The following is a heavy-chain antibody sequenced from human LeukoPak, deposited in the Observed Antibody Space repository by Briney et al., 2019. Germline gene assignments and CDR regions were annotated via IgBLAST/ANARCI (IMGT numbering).Heavy chain of an antibody. D-gene: IGHD3-10*01. J-gene: IGHJ5*02. CDR1: GGSISSGSYY. CDR3: ARGVPPFSDWFDP. V-gene: IGHV4-61*02. CDR2: IYTSGST. Sequence: SETLSLTCTVSGGSISSGSYYWSWIRQPAGKGLEWIGRIYTSGSTNYNPPLKSRVTISVDTSKNQFSLKLSSMTAADTAVYYCARGVPPFSDWFDPWGQGTLVTVSS.